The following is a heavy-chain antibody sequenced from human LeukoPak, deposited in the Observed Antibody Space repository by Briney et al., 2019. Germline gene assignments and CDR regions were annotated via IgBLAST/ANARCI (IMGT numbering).Heavy chain of an antibody. D-gene: IGHD6-25*01. V-gene: IGHV3-53*01. CDR2: IYSGGST. J-gene: IGHJ6*03. CDR3: ARFAAGGSYYYYMDV. CDR1: GFTVSSNY. Sequence: GGSLRLSCAASGFTVSSNYMSWVRQAPGKGLEWVSVIYSGGSTYHADSVKGRFTISRDNSKNTLYLQMNSLRADDTAVYYCARFAAGGSYYYYMDVWGKGTTVTVSS.